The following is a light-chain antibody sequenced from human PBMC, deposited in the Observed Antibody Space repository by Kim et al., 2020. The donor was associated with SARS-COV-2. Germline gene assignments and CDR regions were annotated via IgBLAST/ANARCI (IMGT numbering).Light chain of an antibody. V-gene: IGLV10-54*01. CDR3: SAWDSSLIAWV. CDR1: SNNVGNQG. J-gene: IGLJ3*02. Sequence: ELTQPPSVSKGLRQTATLTCTGNSNNVGNQGAAWLQQHQGHHPKLLFYRNNNRPSGISERLSASRSGNTASLTITGLQPEDEADYYCSAWDSSLIAWVFGGGTQLTVL. CDR2: RNN.